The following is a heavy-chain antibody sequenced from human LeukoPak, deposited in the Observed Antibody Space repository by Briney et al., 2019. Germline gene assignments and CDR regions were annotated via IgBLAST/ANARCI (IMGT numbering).Heavy chain of an antibody. CDR1: GYSFSNYD. J-gene: IGHJ5*02. D-gene: IGHD7-27*01. CDR3: ARGLGTYWGKDFLNWFDP. CDR2: VNPNNGDA. Sequence: ASVTVSCKAAGYSFSNYDINWVRQAAGQGLEWMGWVNPNNGDAGYSQKFQGRVTLTRNTSLTTAYMELTSLTSEDTAVYYCARGLGTYWGKDFLNWFDPWGQGTLVTVSS. V-gene: IGHV1-8*02.